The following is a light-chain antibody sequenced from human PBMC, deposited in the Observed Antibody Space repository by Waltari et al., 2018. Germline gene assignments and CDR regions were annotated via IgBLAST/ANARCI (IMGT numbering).Light chain of an antibody. CDR3: SSYAGSNTYI. V-gene: IGLV2-11*01. CDR1: SSDIGGYNY. Sequence: QDALTQPPSVSGSPGQSVTISCTGTSSDIGGYNYVSWYQQHPGKAPKLMIYDVSKRPSGVSDRFSGSKSGNTASLTISGLQAEDEADYYCSSYAGSNTYIFGAGTRLTVL. J-gene: IGLJ1*01. CDR2: DVS.